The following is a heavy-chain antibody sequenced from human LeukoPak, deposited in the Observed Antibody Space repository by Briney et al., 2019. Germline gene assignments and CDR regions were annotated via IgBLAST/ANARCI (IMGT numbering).Heavy chain of an antibody. J-gene: IGHJ4*02. V-gene: IGHV4-30-2*01. CDR1: GGSISSGGYS. Sequence: PSETLSLTCAVSGGSISSGGYSWSWIRQPPGKGLEWIGYIYHSGSTNYNPSLKSRVTISVDTSKNQFSLKLSSVTAADTAVYYCAGHPVVVVAANFDYWGQGTLVTVSS. D-gene: IGHD2-15*01. CDR2: IYHSGST. CDR3: AGHPVVVVAANFDY.